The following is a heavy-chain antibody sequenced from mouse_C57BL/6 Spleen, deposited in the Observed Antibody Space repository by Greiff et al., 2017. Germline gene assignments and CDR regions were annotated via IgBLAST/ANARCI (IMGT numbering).Heavy chain of an antibody. Sequence: VQLQQSGPGLVQPSQSLSITCTVSGFSLTSYGVHWVRQSPGKGLEWLGVLWSGGSTDYNAAFLSRLSISKDNSKSQVFFKMNNLQADDTAIYYSARKGNYGTYFDYWGQGTTRTVSS. CDR3: ARKGNYGTYFDY. CDR1: GFSLTSYG. CDR2: LWSGGST. J-gene: IGHJ2*01. V-gene: IGHV2-2*01. D-gene: IGHD2-1*01.